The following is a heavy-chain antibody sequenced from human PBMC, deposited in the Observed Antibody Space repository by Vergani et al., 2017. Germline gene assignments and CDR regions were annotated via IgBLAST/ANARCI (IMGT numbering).Heavy chain of an antibody. CDR3: AREQWLPIDYFDY. D-gene: IGHD6-19*01. J-gene: IGHJ4*02. Sequence: QVHLVQSGAEVQKPGSSVKVSCKASGYTFTSYDMHWVRQAPGQGLEWMGKIYPSGGTNYAQKFQGRVTMTKDTSTSTVDMELSSLRSEDTAMYYCAREQWLPIDYFDYWGQGTLVTVSS. CDR2: IYPSGGT. V-gene: IGHV1-46*01. CDR1: GYTFTSYD.